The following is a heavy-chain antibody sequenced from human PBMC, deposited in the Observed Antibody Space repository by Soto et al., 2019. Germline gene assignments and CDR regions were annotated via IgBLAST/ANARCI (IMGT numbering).Heavy chain of an antibody. CDR1: CGSISSGGYY. CDR2: IYYSGST. CDR3: ARDSGLVRWVEWLSPFGYYYGMDV. V-gene: IGHV4-31*03. D-gene: IGHD3-3*01. J-gene: IGHJ6*02. Sequence: SETLSLTCTVSCGSISSGGYYWSWIRQHPGKGLEWIGYIYYSGSTYYNPSLKSRVTISVDTSKNQFSLKLSSVTAADTAVYYCARDSGLVRWVEWLSPFGYYYGMDVWGQGTTVTVS.